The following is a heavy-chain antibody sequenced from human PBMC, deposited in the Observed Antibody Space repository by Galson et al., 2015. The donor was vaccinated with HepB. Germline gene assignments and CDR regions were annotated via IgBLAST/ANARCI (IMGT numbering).Heavy chain of an antibody. CDR3: AKGWSAVFYDMDV. CDR2: TSGSGGRT. J-gene: IGHJ6*02. D-gene: IGHD2-8*01. V-gene: IGHV3-23*01. Sequence: SLRLSCAASGFTFSSYAINWVRQAPGKGLEWVSSTSGSGGRTHYADSVKGRFTISRDNSKNTLYLQMNSLRAEDTAVYYCAKGWSAVFYDMDVWGQGTTVIVSS. CDR1: GFTFSSYA.